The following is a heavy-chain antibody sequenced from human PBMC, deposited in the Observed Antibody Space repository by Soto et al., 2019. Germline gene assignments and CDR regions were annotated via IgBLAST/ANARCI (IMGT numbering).Heavy chain of an antibody. V-gene: IGHV1-2*02. D-gene: IGHD5-18*01. CDR2: INPNSGGT. J-gene: IGHJ4*02. CDR3: VRATYSYGSCDY. CDR1: GYTFTGYY. Sequence: ASVKVSCKASGYTFTGYYMHWVRQAPGQGLEWMGWINPNSGGTNYAQKFQGRVTMTRDTSISTAYMELSRLRSDDTAVYYCVRATYSYGSCDYWGQGTLVTVSS.